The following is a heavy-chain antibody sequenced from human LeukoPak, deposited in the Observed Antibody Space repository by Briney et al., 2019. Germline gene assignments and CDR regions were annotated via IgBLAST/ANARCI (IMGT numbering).Heavy chain of an antibody. CDR1: GGSISSSSYY. Sequence: SETLSLTCTVSGGSISSSSYYWGWIRQPPGKGLEWIGSIYYSGSTYYNPPLKCRVTISVDTSKNQFSLKLSSVTAADTAVYYCARIYSGSYYISWGQGTLVTVSS. CDR3: ARIYSGSYYIS. CDR2: IYYSGST. J-gene: IGHJ4*02. D-gene: IGHD1-26*01. V-gene: IGHV4-39*07.